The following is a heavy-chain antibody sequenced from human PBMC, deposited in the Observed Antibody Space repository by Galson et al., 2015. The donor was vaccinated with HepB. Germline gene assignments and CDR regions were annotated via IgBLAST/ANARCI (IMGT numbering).Heavy chain of an antibody. CDR2: IWYDGSNK. D-gene: IGHD3-22*01. Sequence: SLRLSCAASGFTFSSYGMHWVRQAPGKGLEWVAVIWYDGSNKYYADSVKGRFTISRDNSKNTLYLQMNSLRAEDTAVYYCARPYDSSGYWRRKPSDAFDIWGQGTMVTVSS. CDR1: GFTFSSYG. V-gene: IGHV3-33*01. J-gene: IGHJ3*02. CDR3: ARPYDSSGYWRRKPSDAFDI.